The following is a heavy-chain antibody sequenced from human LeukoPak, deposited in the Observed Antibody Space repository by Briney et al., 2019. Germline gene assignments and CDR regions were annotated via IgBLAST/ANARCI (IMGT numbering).Heavy chain of an antibody. D-gene: IGHD1-26*01. CDR3: ARVRVIVGAPGVFDY. J-gene: IGHJ4*02. CDR2: ISYDGSNK. V-gene: IGHV3-30-3*01. Sequence: GGSLRLSCAPSGFTFSSYAMHWVRQAPGKGLEWVAVISYDGSNKYYADSVKGRFTISRDNSKNTLYLQMNSLRAEDTAVYYCARVRVIVGAPGVFDYWGQGTLVTVSS. CDR1: GFTFSSYA.